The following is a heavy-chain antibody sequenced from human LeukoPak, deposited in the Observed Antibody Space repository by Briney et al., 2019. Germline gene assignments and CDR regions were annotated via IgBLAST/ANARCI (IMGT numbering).Heavy chain of an antibody. CDR3: ARGAAATY. D-gene: IGHD6-13*01. J-gene: IGHJ4*02. CDR2: IHYSGSA. Sequence: PSETLSLTCAVSGGSISSYYWGWIRQPPGKGLEYIGYIHYSGSANYNPSLKSRVTISLDTSKNQFSLKLTSVTAADTAVYYCARGAAATYWGQGSLVTVSS. V-gene: IGHV4-59*01. CDR1: GGSISSYY.